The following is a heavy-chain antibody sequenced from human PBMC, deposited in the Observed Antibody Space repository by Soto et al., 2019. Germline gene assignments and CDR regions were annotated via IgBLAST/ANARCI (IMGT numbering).Heavy chain of an antibody. CDR2: IVVGSGHT. CDR3: AAASSTSGGYYGMDV. Sequence: SVKVSCKTSGFTFSSSAMQWVRQARGQRLEWIGWIVVGSGHTNYAQKFQERVTITRDMSTSTAYMELSSLRSEDTAMYYCAAASSTSGGYYGMDVWGQGTTVTVSS. J-gene: IGHJ6*02. D-gene: IGHD2-2*01. CDR1: GFTFSSSA. V-gene: IGHV1-58*02.